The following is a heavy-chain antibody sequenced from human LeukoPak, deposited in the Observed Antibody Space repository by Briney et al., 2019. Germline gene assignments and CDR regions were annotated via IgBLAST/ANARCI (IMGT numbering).Heavy chain of an antibody. Sequence: GGSLRLSCAASGFTFSSYSMNWVRQAPGKGLEWVSYISSSSTTIYYADTVKGRFTISRDNAKNSLYLQMSSLRVEDTAVYYCAREGNWNYHFDYWGQGILVTVSS. CDR2: ISSSSTTI. CDR1: GFTFSSYS. D-gene: IGHD1-7*01. J-gene: IGHJ4*02. CDR3: AREGNWNYHFDY. V-gene: IGHV3-48*04.